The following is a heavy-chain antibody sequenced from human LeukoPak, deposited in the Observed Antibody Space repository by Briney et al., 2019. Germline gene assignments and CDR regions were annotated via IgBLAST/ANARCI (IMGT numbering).Heavy chain of an antibody. CDR3: ARDADYYGSGSFDY. CDR1: GGSISSYY. Sequence: SETLSLTCTVSGGSISSYYWSWIRQPPGKGLEWIGYIYYSGSTNYNPSLKSRVTISVDTSKNQFSLKLSSVTAADAAVYYCARDADYYGSGSFDYWGQGTLVTVSS. J-gene: IGHJ4*02. CDR2: IYYSGST. D-gene: IGHD3-10*01. V-gene: IGHV4-59*01.